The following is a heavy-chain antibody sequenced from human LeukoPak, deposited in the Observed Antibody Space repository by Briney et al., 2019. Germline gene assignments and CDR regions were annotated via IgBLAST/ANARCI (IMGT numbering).Heavy chain of an antibody. V-gene: IGHV4-39*07. J-gene: IGHJ3*02. CDR3: AKVTTAGDGFDI. D-gene: IGHD4-17*01. CDR2: IFYSSNT. Sequence: SETQSLTCTVSGGSIRNSDYYWGWIRQPPGKGLEWIGNIFYSSNTSPFTNPSLRSRVTILVDTSKNQVFLKLSSVTAADTAVYYCAKVTTAGDGFDIWGQGTMVTVSS. CDR1: GGSIRNSDYY.